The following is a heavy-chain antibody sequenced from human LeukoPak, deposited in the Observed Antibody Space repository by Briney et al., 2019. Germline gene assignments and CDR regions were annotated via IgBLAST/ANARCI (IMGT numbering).Heavy chain of an antibody. Sequence: PSETLSLTCAVYGGSFSGYYWSWIRQPPGRGLEWIGEINHSGSTNYNPSHKSRVTISVDTSKNQFSLKLSSVTAADTAVYYCARAKDYFDLFDYWGQGTLVTVSS. D-gene: IGHD2/OR15-2a*01. CDR2: INHSGST. CDR3: ARAKDYFDLFDY. V-gene: IGHV4-34*01. CDR1: GGSFSGYY. J-gene: IGHJ4*02.